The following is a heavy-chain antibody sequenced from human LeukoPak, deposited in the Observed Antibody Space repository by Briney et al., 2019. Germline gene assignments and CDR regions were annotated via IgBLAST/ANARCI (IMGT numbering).Heavy chain of an antibody. CDR3: ATRYYDFWSGYADY. CDR2: INHSGST. D-gene: IGHD3-3*01. J-gene: IGHJ4*02. V-gene: IGHV4-34*01. Sequence: SETLSLTCAVYGGSFSGYYWSWIRQPPGKGLEWIGEINHSGSTNYNPSLKSRVTISVDTSKNQFSLKLSSVTAADTAVYYCATRYYDFWSGYADYWGQGTLVTVSS. CDR1: GGSFSGYY.